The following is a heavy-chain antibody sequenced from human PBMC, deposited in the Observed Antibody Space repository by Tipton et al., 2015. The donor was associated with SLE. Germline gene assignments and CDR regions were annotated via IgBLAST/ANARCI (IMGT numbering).Heavy chain of an antibody. CDR3: ARARYCSSTSCYEAYYGMDV. J-gene: IGHJ6*02. V-gene: IGHV3-30*04. CDR2: ISYDGSNK. CDR1: GITFSSYA. Sequence: RSLRLSCAASGITFSSYAMHWVRQAPGKGLEWVAVISYDGSNKYYADSVKGRFTISRDNSKNTLYLQMNSLRAEDTAVYYCARARYCSSTSCYEAYYGMDVWGQGTTVTVSS. D-gene: IGHD2-2*01.